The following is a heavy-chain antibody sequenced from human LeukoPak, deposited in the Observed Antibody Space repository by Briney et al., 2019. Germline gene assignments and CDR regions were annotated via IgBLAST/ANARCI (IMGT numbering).Heavy chain of an antibody. CDR1: AFTFSSYA. J-gene: IGHJ4*02. D-gene: IGHD2-15*01. CDR3: AKSGLNRFDY. V-gene: IGHV3-23*01. CDR2: ISGSGGRSRT. Sequence: PGGSLRLACAASAFTFSSYAMSWVRQAPEKGLEWVSNISGSGGRSRTYYADSVKGRFTISRDNSKNTLYLQMNSLRAEDTAVYYCAKSGLNRFDYWGQGTLVTVSS.